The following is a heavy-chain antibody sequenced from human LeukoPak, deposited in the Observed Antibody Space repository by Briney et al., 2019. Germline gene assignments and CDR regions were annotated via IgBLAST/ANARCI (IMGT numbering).Heavy chain of an antibody. CDR2: ISAYNGNT. CDR3: ARIPMVRGVIITRWFDP. CDR1: GDSFSNYA. J-gene: IGHJ5*02. D-gene: IGHD3-10*01. Sequence: AASVKVSCKASGDSFSNYALSWVRQAPGQGLEWMGWISAYNGNTNYAQKLQGRVTMTTDTSTSTAYMELRSLRSDDTAVYYCARIPMVRGVIITRWFDPWGQGTLVTVSS. V-gene: IGHV1-18*01.